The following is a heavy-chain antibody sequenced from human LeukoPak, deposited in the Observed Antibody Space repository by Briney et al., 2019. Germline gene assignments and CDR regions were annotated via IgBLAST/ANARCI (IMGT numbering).Heavy chain of an antibody. D-gene: IGHD3-10*01. CDR1: GFTFSRYA. CDR3: AKTVRGVMDGMDV. Sequence: GGSLRLSCAASGFTFSRYAMSLVRQAPGEGLEWVSAISGSGGSTYYADSVKGRFTISRDNSKNTLYLQMNSLRAEDTAVYFCAKTVRGVMDGMDVWGKGTTVTVSS. CDR2: ISGSGGST. V-gene: IGHV3-23*01. J-gene: IGHJ6*04.